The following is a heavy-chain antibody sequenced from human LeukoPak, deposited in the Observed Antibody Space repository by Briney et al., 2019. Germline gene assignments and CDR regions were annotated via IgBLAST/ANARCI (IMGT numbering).Heavy chain of an antibody. CDR3: ARAVWSFDY. CDR2: IYYSGST. Sequence: PSETLSLTCTVSGGSISSSSYYWSWIRQPPGKGLEWIGYIYYSGSTNYNPSLKSRVTISVDTSKNQFSLKLSSVTAADTAVYYCARAVWSFDYWGQGTLVTVSS. J-gene: IGHJ4*02. V-gene: IGHV4-61*05. D-gene: IGHD1-14*01. CDR1: GGSISSSSYY.